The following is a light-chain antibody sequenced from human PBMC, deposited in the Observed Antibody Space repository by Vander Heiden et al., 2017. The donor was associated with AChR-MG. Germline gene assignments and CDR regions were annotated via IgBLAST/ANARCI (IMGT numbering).Light chain of an antibody. Sequence: QTVVTQEPSLTVSPGGTVPPPCASSTGAVTTGYYPNWCQQKPGQAPRALIYSTNKKHAGTPARFSGSLLGGKAALTLSGVQHEDEAEYYCLLYYGSAQVVFGGGTKLTVL. CDR3: LLYYGSAQVV. V-gene: IGLV7-43*01. CDR2: STN. CDR1: TGAVTTGYY. J-gene: IGLJ2*01.